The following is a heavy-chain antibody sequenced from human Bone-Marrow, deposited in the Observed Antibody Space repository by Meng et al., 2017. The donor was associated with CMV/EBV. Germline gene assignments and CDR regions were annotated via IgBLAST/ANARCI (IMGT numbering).Heavy chain of an antibody. J-gene: IGHJ6*02. V-gene: IGHV3-30*04. CDR2: ISYDGSNK. D-gene: IGHD3-16*01. CDR1: GFTFSSYA. Sequence: GGSLRLSCAASGFTFSSYAMHWVRQAPGKGLEWVAVISYDGSNKYYADSVKGRFTISRDNSKNTLYLLMNSLRAEDTAVYYCASWGRGMDVWGQGTTVTVSS. CDR3: ASWGRGMDV.